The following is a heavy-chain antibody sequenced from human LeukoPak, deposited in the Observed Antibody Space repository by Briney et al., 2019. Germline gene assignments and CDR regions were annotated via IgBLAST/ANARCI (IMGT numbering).Heavy chain of an antibody. D-gene: IGHD3-22*01. J-gene: IGHJ4*02. Sequence: GGSLRLSCAASGFTFSSYSMNWVRQAPGKGLEWVSSISSSSSYIYYADSVKGRFTISRDNAKNSLYLQMNSLRAEDTAVYYCAREKEYYYDSSGYYSDTRYYFDYWGQGTLVTVSS. CDR2: ISSSSSYI. V-gene: IGHV3-21*01. CDR3: AREKEYYYDSSGYYSDTRYYFDY. CDR1: GFTFSSYS.